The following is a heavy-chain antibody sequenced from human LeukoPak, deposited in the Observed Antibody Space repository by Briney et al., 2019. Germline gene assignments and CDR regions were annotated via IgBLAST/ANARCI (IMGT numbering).Heavy chain of an antibody. V-gene: IGHV1-2*02. D-gene: IGHD3-10*01. CDR2: IYPNSGGT. J-gene: IGHJ5*02. CDR1: GYTFTGYY. Sequence: ASVKVSCKASGYTFTGYYMHWVRQAPGQGLEWMGWIYPNSGGTNYAQKFQGRVTMTRDTSISTAYMELSRLRSDDTAVYYCARGIWFGELLYGDNWFDPWGQGTLVTVSS. CDR3: ARGIWFGELLYGDNWFDP.